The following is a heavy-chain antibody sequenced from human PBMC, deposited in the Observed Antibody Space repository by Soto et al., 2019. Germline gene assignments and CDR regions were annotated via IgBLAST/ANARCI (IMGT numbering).Heavy chain of an antibody. V-gene: IGHV1-8*01. CDR2: MNPNSGNT. CDR3: ARANTVTTRGRGALGY. D-gene: IGHD4-17*01. J-gene: IGHJ4*02. CDR1: GYTFTSYD. Sequence: QVQLVQSGAEVKKPGASVKVSCKTSGYTFTSYDINWVRQATGQGLERMGWMNPNSGNTGYAQKFQGRVTMTRNTSISTAYMEVSSLRSEDTGVYYCARANTVTTRGRGALGYWGQGALVTVSS.